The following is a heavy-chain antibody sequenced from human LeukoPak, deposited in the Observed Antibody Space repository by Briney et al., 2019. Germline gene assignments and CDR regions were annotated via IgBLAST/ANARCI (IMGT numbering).Heavy chain of an antibody. CDR3: ARGYGGNSGETDWYFDL. J-gene: IGHJ2*01. Sequence: ASVKVSCKASGGTFSSYAISWVRQAPGQGLEWMGGIIPIFGTANYAQKFQGRVTITTDESTSTAYMELSSLRSEDTAVYYCARGYGGNSGETDWYFDLWGRGTLVTVSS. D-gene: IGHD4-23*01. CDR1: GGTFSSYA. V-gene: IGHV1-69*05. CDR2: IIPIFGTA.